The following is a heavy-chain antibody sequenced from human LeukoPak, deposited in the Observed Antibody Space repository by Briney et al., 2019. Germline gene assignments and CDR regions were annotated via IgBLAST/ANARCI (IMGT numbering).Heavy chain of an antibody. CDR3: AKLPVSYSSGWSNFDY. D-gene: IGHD6-19*01. V-gene: IGHV3-23*01. J-gene: IGHJ4*02. CDR2: ISDTGGST. CDR1: GFTFSNYA. Sequence: GSLRLSCAASGFTFSNYAMSWVRQAPGKGLEWVSGISDTGGSTYYADSVKGRFTISRDNSKSTLYLQMNSLRAEDTAIYYCAKLPVSYSSGWSNFDYWGQGTLVTVSS.